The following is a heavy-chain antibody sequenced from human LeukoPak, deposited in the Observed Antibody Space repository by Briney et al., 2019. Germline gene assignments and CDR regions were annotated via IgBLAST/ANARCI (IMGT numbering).Heavy chain of an antibody. CDR1: GASISSGGYH. CDR2: IYYSRST. Sequence: PSETLSLTCTVSGASISSGGYHWNWIRQPPGKGLEWIGYIYYSRSTSYSPSLKSRLTISVDTSKNQFSLKLSSVTAADTAVYYCARDGYNSGYFDYWGQGTLVTVSS. D-gene: IGHD5-24*01. CDR3: ARDGYNSGYFDY. J-gene: IGHJ4*02. V-gene: IGHV4-30-4*01.